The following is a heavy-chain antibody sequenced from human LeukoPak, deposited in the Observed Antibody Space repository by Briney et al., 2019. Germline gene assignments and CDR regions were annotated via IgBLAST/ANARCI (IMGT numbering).Heavy chain of an antibody. D-gene: IGHD4-17*01. CDR3: ARDHHGDGKFDY. CDR2: ISYDGSNK. CDR1: GFTFSSYA. V-gene: IGHV3-30-3*01. Sequence: GGSLRLSCAASGFTFSSYAMHWVRHAPRKGLEWVAVISYDGSNKYYADSVKGRFTISRDNSKNTLYLQMNSLRAEDTAVYYCARDHHGDGKFDYWGQGTLVTVSS. J-gene: IGHJ4*02.